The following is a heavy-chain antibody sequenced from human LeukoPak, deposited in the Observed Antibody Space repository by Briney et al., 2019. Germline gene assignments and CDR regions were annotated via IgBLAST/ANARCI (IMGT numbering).Heavy chain of an antibody. D-gene: IGHD6-13*01. J-gene: IGHJ2*01. V-gene: IGHV4-59*01. CDR3: ARGLSIAAAGTSWYFDL. Sequence: SETLSLTCTVSGGSISSYYWGWIRQPPGKGLEWIGYIYYSGSTNYNPSLKSRVTISVDTSKNQFSLKLSSVTAADTAVYYCARGLSIAAAGTSWYFDLWGRGTLVTVSS. CDR1: GGSISSYY. CDR2: IYYSGST.